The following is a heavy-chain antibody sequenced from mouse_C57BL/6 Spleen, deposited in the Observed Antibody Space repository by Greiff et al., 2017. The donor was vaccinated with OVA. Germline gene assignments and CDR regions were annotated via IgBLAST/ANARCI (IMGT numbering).Heavy chain of an antibody. Sequence: QVTLKVSGPGILQSSQTLSLTCSFSGFSLSTSGMGVSWIRQPSGKGLEWLAHIYWDDGKRYNPSLKSRPPISKDTSRNQVFLKITSVDTADTATYYCARSTTVVATGYFDVWGTGTTVTVSS. J-gene: IGHJ1*03. CDR1: GFSLSTSGMG. CDR2: IYWDDGK. CDR3: ARSTTVVATGYFDV. V-gene: IGHV8-12*01. D-gene: IGHD1-1*01.